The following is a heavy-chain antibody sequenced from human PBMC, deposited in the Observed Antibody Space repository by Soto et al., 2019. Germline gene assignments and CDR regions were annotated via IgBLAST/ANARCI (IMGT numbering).Heavy chain of an antibody. D-gene: IGHD6-13*01. V-gene: IGHV4-34*01. J-gene: IGHJ4*02. CDR1: GGSFSGYY. CDR2: INHSGST. CDR3: ARLYPPLRGSSWLDY. Sequence: QVQLQQWGAGLLKPSETLSLTCAVYGGSFSGYYWSWIRQPPGKGLGWIGEINHSGSTNYNPSLKSRATISVDTSKNQFSLKLSSVTAADTAVYYCARLYPPLRGSSWLDYWGQGTLVSVSS.